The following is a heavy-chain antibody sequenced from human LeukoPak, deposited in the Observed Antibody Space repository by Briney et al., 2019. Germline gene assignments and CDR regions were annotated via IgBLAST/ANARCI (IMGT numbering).Heavy chain of an antibody. J-gene: IGHJ4*02. CDR1: GYTFTGYY. CDR2: INPNSGGT. D-gene: IGHD1-7*01. V-gene: IGHV1-2*06. Sequence: GASVKVSCKASGYTFTGYYMHWVRQAPGQGLEWMGRINPNSGGTNYAQKFQGRVTMTRDTSISTAYMELNRLGSDDTAVYYCAREPGGAGTTIDYWGQGTMATVSS. CDR3: AREPGGAGTTIDY.